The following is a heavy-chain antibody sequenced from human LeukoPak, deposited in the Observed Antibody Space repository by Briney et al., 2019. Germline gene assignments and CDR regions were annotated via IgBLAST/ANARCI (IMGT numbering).Heavy chain of an antibody. CDR2: IYYSGST. D-gene: IGHD3-10*01. V-gene: IGHV4-59*08. CDR3: ARHLGPFGELGPYIDY. CDR1: GGSISSYY. Sequence: PSETPSLTCTVSGGSISSYYWSWIRQPPGKGLEWIGYIYYSGSTNYNPSLKSRVTISVDTSKNQFSLKLSSVTAADTAVYYCARHLGPFGELGPYIDYWGQGTLVTVSS. J-gene: IGHJ4*02.